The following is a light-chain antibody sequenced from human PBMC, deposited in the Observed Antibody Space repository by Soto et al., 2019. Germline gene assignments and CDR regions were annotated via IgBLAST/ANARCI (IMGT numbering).Light chain of an antibody. CDR1: QSVSSFY. Sequence: EIVLTQSPGTLSLSPGERATLSCRASQSVSSFYLAWYQQRAGQAPRLLIYGASTRATGIPDRFSGSGSGTDFILTISRLEPEDFEVYYCQKYGDWPRTFGQGTKVEIK. J-gene: IGKJ1*01. V-gene: IGKV3-20*01. CDR2: GAS. CDR3: QKYGDWPRT.